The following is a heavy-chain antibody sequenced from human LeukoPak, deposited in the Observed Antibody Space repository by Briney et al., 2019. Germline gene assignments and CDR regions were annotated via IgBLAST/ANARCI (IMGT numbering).Heavy chain of an antibody. CDR3: ARATRAARHFDY. D-gene: IGHD6-6*01. CDR2: INHSGST. V-gene: IGHV4-34*01. Sequence: SETLSLTCAVYGGSFSGYYWSWIRQPPGKGLEWIGEINHSGSTNYNPSLKSRVTISVDTSKNQFSLKLSSVTAADTAVYYCARATRAARHFDYWGQGTLVTVPS. J-gene: IGHJ4*02. CDR1: GGSFSGYY.